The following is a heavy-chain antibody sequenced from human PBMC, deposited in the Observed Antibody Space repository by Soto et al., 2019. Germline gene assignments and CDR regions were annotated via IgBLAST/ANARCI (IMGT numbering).Heavy chain of an antibody. J-gene: IGHJ5*02. Sequence: QVQLVQSGGEVKRPEASVKVSCKTSGYTFSNYGITWVRQAPGQPLEWLGWISLYSDGTNYAQKFQGRVSTTTDTSTTKAYMELRSLRSHDTVVYYCASVVPGAEAWFGLWGQGTPVTVSS. CDR1: GYTFSNYG. D-gene: IGHD2-2*01. CDR3: ASVVPGAEAWFGL. V-gene: IGHV1-18*01. CDR2: ISLYSDGT.